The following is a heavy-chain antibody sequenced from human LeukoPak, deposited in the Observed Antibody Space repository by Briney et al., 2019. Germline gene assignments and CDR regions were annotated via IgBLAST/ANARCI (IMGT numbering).Heavy chain of an antibody. CDR3: ARGNGARSSTGYFDY. CDR2: INHSGST. D-gene: IGHD2-2*01. J-gene: IGHJ4*02. Sequence: SETLSLTCAVYGVSFSGYYWSWLRQPPGKGLEWIGEINHSGSTNYNPSLKSRVTISVDTSKNQFSLKLSSVTAADTAVYYCARGNGARSSTGYFDYWGQGTLVTVSS. CDR1: GVSFSGYY. V-gene: IGHV4-34*01.